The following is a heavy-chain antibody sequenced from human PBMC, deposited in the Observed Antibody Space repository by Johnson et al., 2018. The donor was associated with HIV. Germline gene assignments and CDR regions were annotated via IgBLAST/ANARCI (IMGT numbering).Heavy chain of an antibody. J-gene: IGHJ3*02. Sequence: VQLLESGGGLVQPGGSLRLSCAASGFTVSSNYMSWVRQAPGKGLEWVSVIYSGGTTYHADYVKGRFTISRDNSKNPLYVQMNSLGAEDPAVYYCATGSVVVVAADGLLQLHDAFDIWGQGTMVTVSS. D-gene: IGHD2-15*01. CDR1: GFTVSSNY. V-gene: IGHV3-66*01. CDR3: ATGSVVVVAADGLLQLHDAFDI. CDR2: IYSGGTT.